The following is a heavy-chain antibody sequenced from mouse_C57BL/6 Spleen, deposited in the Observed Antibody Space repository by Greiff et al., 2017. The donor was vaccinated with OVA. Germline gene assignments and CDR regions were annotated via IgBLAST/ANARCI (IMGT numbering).Heavy chain of an antibody. Sequence: VQLQQSGAELVRPGTSVKVSCKASGYAFTTYLIEWVKQRPGQGLEWIGVINPGSGGTNYNEKFKGKATLTADNSSSTAYMQLSSLTSEDSAVYCCAREGCYYGSSDWYFDVWGTGTTVTVSS. D-gene: IGHD1-1*01. J-gene: IGHJ1*03. CDR1: GYAFTTYL. CDR3: AREGCYYGSSDWYFDV. CDR2: INPGSGGT. V-gene: IGHV1-54*01.